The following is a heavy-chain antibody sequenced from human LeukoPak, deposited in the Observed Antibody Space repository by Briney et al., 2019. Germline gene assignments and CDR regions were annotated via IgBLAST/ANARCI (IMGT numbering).Heavy chain of an antibody. CDR1: GFTFSSYA. D-gene: IGHD3-10*01. V-gene: IGHV3-23*01. CDR2: IIGSGGTT. J-gene: IGHJ4*02. Sequence: SGGSLRLSCAASGFTFSSYAMSWVRQAPGTGLEWVSAIIGSGGTTYYVDSVKGRFTISRDDSENTVYLQMNSLRGEDTAVYYCAKEGSESHYKDYWGQGTLVTVSS. CDR3: AKEGSESHYKDY.